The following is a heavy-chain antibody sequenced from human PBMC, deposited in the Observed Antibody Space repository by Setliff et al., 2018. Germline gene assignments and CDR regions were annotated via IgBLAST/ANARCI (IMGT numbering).Heavy chain of an antibody. CDR1: GYPFIEHY. V-gene: IGHV1-2*02. CDR2: IRPNGGGT. CDR3: ARGGGSYRAGNSRPTYWFDP. J-gene: IGHJ5*02. D-gene: IGHD2-21*01. Sequence: ASVKVSCKTSGYPFIEHYANWVRQAPGQGLEWMGWIRPNGGGTHYAQKFQGRVTMTRDTANSTVYMDLSSLTSDDTAIYYCARGGGSYRAGNSRPTYWFDPWGQGTLVTVSS.